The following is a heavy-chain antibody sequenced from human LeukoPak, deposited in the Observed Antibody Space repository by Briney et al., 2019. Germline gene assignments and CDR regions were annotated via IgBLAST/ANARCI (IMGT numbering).Heavy chain of an antibody. D-gene: IGHD6-6*01. Sequence: GRSLRLSCAASGFTVSSNYMSWVRQAPGKGLEWVSVTYSGGNTYYADSVKGRFTISSDSSKNTLYLQMNSLRAEDTAVYYCARASYSSIAGYYFDYWGQGTLVTVSS. CDR3: ARASYSSIAGYYFDY. V-gene: IGHV3-53*01. J-gene: IGHJ4*02. CDR1: GFTVSSNY. CDR2: TYSGGNT.